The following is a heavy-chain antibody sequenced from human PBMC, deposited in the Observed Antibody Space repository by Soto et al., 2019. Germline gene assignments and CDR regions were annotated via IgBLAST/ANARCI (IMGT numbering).Heavy chain of an antibody. V-gene: IGHV6-1*01. CDR1: GDSVSSNSAA. CDR2: TYYRSKWFR. J-gene: IGHJ4*02. CDR3: ARDVGSGTNYFDY. D-gene: IGHD3-10*01. Sequence: SQTLSLTCAISGDSVSSNSAAWNWIRQSPSRGLEWLGRTYYRSKWFREYAVSVKSRITISPDTSKNQFSLQLSSVTPEDTAVYYCARDVGSGTNYFDYWGQGTLVTVSS.